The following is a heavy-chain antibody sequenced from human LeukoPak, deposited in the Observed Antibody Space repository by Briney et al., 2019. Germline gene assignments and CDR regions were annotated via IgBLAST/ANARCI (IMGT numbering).Heavy chain of an antibody. Sequence: PGGSLRLSCAASGFTFSMYWMSWVRQVPGKGLEWVAIIKQDGSEKYYVDSVKGRFTISRDNAKSLVYLQMSSLRADDTAVYYCARDPHYYDNVRGSYRPYYYFDYWGQGTLVTVSS. CDR2: IKQDGSEK. CDR3: ARDPHYYDNVRGSYRPYYYFDY. J-gene: IGHJ4*02. V-gene: IGHV3-7*01. D-gene: IGHD3-16*02. CDR1: GFTFSMYW.